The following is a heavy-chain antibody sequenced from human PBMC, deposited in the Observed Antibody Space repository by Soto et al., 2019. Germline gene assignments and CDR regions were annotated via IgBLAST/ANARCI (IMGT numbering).Heavy chain of an antibody. CDR3: ARPSRYCSSTSCNFDY. Sequence: GASVKVSCKASGGTFSSYAISWVRQAPGQGLEWMGGIIPIFGTANYAQKFQGRVTITADESTSTAYMELSSLRSEDTAVYYCARPSRYCSSTSCNFDYWGQGTLVTVSS. V-gene: IGHV1-69*13. CDR2: IIPIFGTA. J-gene: IGHJ4*02. D-gene: IGHD2-2*01. CDR1: GGTFSSYA.